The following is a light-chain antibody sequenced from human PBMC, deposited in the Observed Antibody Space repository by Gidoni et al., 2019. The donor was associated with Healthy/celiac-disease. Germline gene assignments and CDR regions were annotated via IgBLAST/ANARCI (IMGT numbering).Light chain of an antibody. CDR1: ACVSRSY. CDR3: QQSGRTLWT. Sequence: TQSPGTLSLSPGETATLSCRVSACVSRSYLAWYQQKPGQAPRLLIYGASRWATGIPDRFSGSGSGTDFTLTISRLEPEDFAVYYCQQSGRTLWTFXQXTKVXIK. V-gene: IGKV3-20*01. J-gene: IGKJ1*01. CDR2: GAS.